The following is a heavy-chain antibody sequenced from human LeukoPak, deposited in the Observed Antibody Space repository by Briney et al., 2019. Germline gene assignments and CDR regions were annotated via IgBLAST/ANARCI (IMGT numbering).Heavy chain of an antibody. J-gene: IGHJ4*02. Sequence: SETPSLTCAVYGGSFSGYYWSWIRQPPGKGLEWIGEINHSGSTNYNPSLKSRVTISVDTSKNQFPLKLSSVTAADTAVYYCARLESQDSSGYLGLDYWGQGTLVTVSS. CDR1: GGSFSGYY. V-gene: IGHV4-34*01. CDR3: ARLESQDSSGYLGLDY. CDR2: INHSGST. D-gene: IGHD3-22*01.